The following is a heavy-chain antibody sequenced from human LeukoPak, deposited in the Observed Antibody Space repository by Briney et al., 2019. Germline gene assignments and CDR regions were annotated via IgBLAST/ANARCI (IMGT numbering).Heavy chain of an antibody. CDR2: IYTSGST. CDR3: ARGIYCSSTSCYYYYYYMDV. CDR1: GGSISSYY. J-gene: IGHJ6*03. Sequence: PSETLSLTCTVSGGSISSYYWSWIRQPAGKGLEWIGRIYTSGSTNYNPSLKSRVTMSVDTSKNPFSLKLSSVTAADTAVYYCARGIYCSSTSCYYYYYYMDVWGKGTTVTVSS. V-gene: IGHV4-4*07. D-gene: IGHD2-2*01.